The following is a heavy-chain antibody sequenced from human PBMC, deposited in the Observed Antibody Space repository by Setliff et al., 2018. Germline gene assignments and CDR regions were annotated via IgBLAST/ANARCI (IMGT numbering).Heavy chain of an antibody. J-gene: IGHJ6*03. Sequence: SETLSLTCTVSGGSLSSYNYWSWIRQPAGKGLEWIGQIYTDGSTNYNPSLKSRVTISVDKSKNQFSLKLSSVTAADTAVYYCARGYHYYYMDVWGKGTTVTVSS. CDR2: IYTDGST. CDR1: GGSLSSYNY. CDR3: ARGYHYYYMDV. V-gene: IGHV4-61*09. D-gene: IGHD3-16*02.